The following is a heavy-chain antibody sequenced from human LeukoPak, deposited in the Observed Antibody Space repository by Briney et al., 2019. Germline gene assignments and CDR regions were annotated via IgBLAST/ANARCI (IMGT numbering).Heavy chain of an antibody. D-gene: IGHD3-3*01. V-gene: IGHV3-30-3*01. CDR1: GFTFSSYA. Sequence: PGRSLRLSCSASGFTFSSYAMHWVRQAPGKGLEWVAVISYDGSNKYYADSVKGRFTISRDNSKNTLYLQMNSLRAEDTAVYYCARDLGWPRLGDYYYYGMDVWGQGTTVTVSS. J-gene: IGHJ6*02. CDR2: ISYDGSNK. CDR3: ARDLGWPRLGDYYYYGMDV.